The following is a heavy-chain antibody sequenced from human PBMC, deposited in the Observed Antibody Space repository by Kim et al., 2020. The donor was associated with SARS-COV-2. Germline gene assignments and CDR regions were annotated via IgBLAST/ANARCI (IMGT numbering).Heavy chain of an antibody. Sequence: GGSLRLSCAASGFTFSSYAMHWVRQAPGKGLEWVAVISYDGSNKYYADSVKGRFTISRDNSKNTLYLQMNSLRAEDTAVYYCAREPPLYDYVWGRTHRFFDYWGQGTLVTVSS. V-gene: IGHV3-30-3*01. CDR2: ISYDGSNK. CDR3: AREPPLYDYVWGRTHRFFDY. J-gene: IGHJ4*02. D-gene: IGHD3-16*01. CDR1: GFTFSSYA.